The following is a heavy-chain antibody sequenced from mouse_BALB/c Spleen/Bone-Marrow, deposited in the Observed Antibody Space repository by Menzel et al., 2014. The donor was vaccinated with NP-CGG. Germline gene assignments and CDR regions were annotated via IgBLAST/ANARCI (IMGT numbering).Heavy chain of an antibody. CDR1: GYTFTSYT. V-gene: IGHV1-4*02. CDR2: INPSSGYT. D-gene: IGHD2-1*01. J-gene: IGHJ3*01. CDR3: ARLNYGKPFAY. Sequence: VKLVESAAELARPGASVKMSCKASGYTFTSYTMHWVKQRPGQGLEWIGYINPSSGYTEYNQKFKDKSTLTADKSSSAAYMQLSSLTSEDSAVYYCARLNYGKPFAYWGQGTLVTVSA.